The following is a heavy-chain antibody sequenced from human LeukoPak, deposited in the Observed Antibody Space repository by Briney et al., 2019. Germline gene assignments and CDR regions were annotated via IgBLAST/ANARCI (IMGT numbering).Heavy chain of an antibody. D-gene: IGHD3-10*01. V-gene: IGHV3-23*01. CDR1: QFTFNNNA. CDR2: LSDDSSSI. J-gene: IGHJ4*02. CDR3: TRFRGSGSSTLYSFDY. Sequence: GGSLRLSCAASQFTFNNNAMSWVRQAPGKGLEWVSGLSDDSSSIYYAASVKGRFTISRDNSKNMLYLQMNSLRAEDTAVYYCTRFRGSGSSTLYSFDYWGQGSLVTVAP.